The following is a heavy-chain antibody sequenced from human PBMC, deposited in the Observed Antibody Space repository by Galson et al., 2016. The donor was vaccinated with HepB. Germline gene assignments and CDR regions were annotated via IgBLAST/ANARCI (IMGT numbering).Heavy chain of an antibody. J-gene: IGHJ4*02. CDR1: GYTFTSYY. CDR2: INPSGGST. D-gene: IGHD6-19*01. Sequence: SVKVSCKASGYTFTSYYVHWVRRAPGQGLEWMGMINPSGGSTTYAQKFQERVTLTRDPSTSTVYMQLSSLKSEDTAMYYCARDNTGWYEGDYWGQGTLVTVS. CDR3: ARDNTGWYEGDY. V-gene: IGHV1-46*01.